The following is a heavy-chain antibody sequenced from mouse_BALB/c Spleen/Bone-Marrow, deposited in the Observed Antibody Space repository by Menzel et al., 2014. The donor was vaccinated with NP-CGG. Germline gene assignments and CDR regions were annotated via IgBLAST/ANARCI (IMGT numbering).Heavy chain of an antibody. Sequence: EVKLMESGGGLVHPGGSLKLSCAASGSDFSRYWMGWVRQAPGKGLEWIGEINPDSSTINYTPSLKDKFIISRDNAKNTLYLKMSKVRSEDTALYYCSRLGYYGGFAFWGQGTLVTVSA. CDR2: INPDSSTI. CDR1: GSDFSRYW. V-gene: IGHV4-1*02. J-gene: IGHJ3*01. CDR3: SRLGYYGGFAF. D-gene: IGHD2-3*01.